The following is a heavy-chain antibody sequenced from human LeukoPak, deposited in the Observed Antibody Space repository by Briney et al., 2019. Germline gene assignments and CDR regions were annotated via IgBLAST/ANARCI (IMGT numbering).Heavy chain of an antibody. V-gene: IGHV3-53*01. CDR2: FSTAGST. Sequence: PGGSLRLSCAASGFNVSSNYMSWVRQAPGKGLEWISVFSTAGSTNYADSVKGRFTISRDTSKNTLYLQMNSLRAEDTAVYYCASWPGGWYGEDSWGQGTLVTVSS. CDR1: GFNVSSNY. J-gene: IGHJ4*02. D-gene: IGHD6-19*01. CDR3: ASWPGGWYGEDS.